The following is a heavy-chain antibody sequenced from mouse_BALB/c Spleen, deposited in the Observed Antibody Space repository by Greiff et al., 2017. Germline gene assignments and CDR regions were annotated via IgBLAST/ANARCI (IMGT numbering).Heavy chain of an antibody. D-gene: IGHD4-1*01. J-gene: IGHJ4*01. CDR2: IDPENGDT. V-gene: IGHV14-4*02. Sequence: VQLQQSGAELVRSGASVKLSCTASGFNIKDYYMHWVKQRPEQGLEWIGWIDPENGDTEYAPKFQGKATMTADTSSNTAYLQLSSLTSEDTAVYYCNVGITGTRYYAMDYWGQGTTLTVSS. CDR1: GFNIKDYY. CDR3: NVGITGTRYYAMDY.